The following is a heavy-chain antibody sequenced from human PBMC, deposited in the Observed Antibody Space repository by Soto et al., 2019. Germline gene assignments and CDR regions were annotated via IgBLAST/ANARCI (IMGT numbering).Heavy chain of an antibody. V-gene: IGHV4-4*02. CDR1: GGSISSSNW. CDR3: ARRGVVVVPASAYYFDY. Sequence: SETLSLTCAVSGGSISSSNWWSWVRQPPGKGLEWIGEIYHSGSTNYNPSLKSRVTISVDKSKNQFSLKLSSVTAADTAVYYCARRGVVVVPASAYYFDYWGQGTLVTVSS. J-gene: IGHJ4*02. D-gene: IGHD2-2*01. CDR2: IYHSGST.